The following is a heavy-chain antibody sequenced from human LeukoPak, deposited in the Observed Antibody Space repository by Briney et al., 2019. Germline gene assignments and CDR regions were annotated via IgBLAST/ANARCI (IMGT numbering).Heavy chain of an antibody. CDR1: GYTFTSYG. D-gene: IGHD3-9*01. V-gene: IGHV1-18*04. CDR2: ISAYNGNT. J-gene: IGHJ4*02. Sequence: ASVKVSCKASGYTFTSYGISWVRQAPGQGLEWMGWISAYNGNTNYAQKLQGRVTMTTDTSTSTAYMELRSLRSDDTAVYYCARDKQGDILTGFVSFDYWAQGTLVTVPS. CDR3: ARDKQGDILTGFVSFDY.